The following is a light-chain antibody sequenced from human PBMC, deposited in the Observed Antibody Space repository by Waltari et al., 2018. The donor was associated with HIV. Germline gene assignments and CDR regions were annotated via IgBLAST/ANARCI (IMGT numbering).Light chain of an antibody. Sequence: DIQMTLSPSSLSASVGDRVTITCRASQDIRNYLAWYQQKPGKVPKLLIYAASILQSGVPSRFSGSESGTDFTLTISSLQPEDVATYYCQKYNTAPYTFGQGTKLEIK. CDR3: QKYNTAPYT. J-gene: IGKJ2*01. CDR1: QDIRNY. V-gene: IGKV1-27*01. CDR2: AAS.